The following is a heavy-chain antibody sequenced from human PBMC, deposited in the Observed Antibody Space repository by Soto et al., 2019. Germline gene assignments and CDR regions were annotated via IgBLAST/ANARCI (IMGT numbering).Heavy chain of an antibody. Sequence: GGSLRLSCAASGFTFSSYSMNWVRQAPGKGLEWVSSISSSSSYIYYADSVKGRFTISRDNAKNSLYLQMNSLRAEDTAVYYCARDPSMVRGVIPPDYWGQGTLVTVSS. CDR2: ISSSSSYI. D-gene: IGHD3-10*01. CDR1: GFTFSSYS. V-gene: IGHV3-21*01. J-gene: IGHJ4*02. CDR3: ARDPSMVRGVIPPDY.